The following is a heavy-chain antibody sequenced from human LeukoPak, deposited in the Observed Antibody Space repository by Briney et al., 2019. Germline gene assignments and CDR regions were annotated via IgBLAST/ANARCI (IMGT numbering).Heavy chain of an antibody. Sequence: PGGSLRLSCSASGFTFNNYGMSWVRQAPGKGLEWVSSISGSGGSTYYADSVKGQFTISRDNSKKTLYVQMDGLRAEDTAVYYCTRDLLGYYYDSSGYYTPYFDYWGQGTLVTVSS. D-gene: IGHD3-22*01. V-gene: IGHV3-23*01. CDR3: TRDLLGYYYDSSGYYTPYFDY. CDR2: ISGSGGST. CDR1: GFTFNNYG. J-gene: IGHJ4*02.